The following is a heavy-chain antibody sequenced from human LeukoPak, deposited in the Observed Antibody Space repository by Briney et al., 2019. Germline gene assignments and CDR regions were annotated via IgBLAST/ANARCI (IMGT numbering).Heavy chain of an antibody. CDR2: IWYDGSNK. J-gene: IGHJ4*02. D-gene: IGHD6-19*01. CDR1: GFTFSSYG. CDR3: AREAVAHRGFDY. V-gene: IGHV3-33*01. Sequence: GRSLRLSCAASGFTFSSYGMHWVRQAPGKGLEWVAVIWYDGSNKYYADSVKGRFTISRDNSKNPLYLQMNSLRAEDTAVYYCAREAVAHRGFDYWGQGTLVTVSS.